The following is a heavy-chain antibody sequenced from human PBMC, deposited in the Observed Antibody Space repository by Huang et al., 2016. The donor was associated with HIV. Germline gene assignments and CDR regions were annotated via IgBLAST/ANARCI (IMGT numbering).Heavy chain of an antibody. CDR2: ISSSGIDI. Sequence: QVQLVESGGGLVKPGGSLRLSGAASGFTFSDYYMSWIRQAAGNRLEWVSYISSSGIDIYYTDSLKGRFTISRDNAKNSLYLQMNSLRAEDTAVYYCARSSGELGAPHNWGQGTLVTVSS. J-gene: IGHJ4*02. CDR3: ARSSGELGAPHN. V-gene: IGHV3-11*01. CDR1: GFTFSDYY. D-gene: IGHD1-26*01.